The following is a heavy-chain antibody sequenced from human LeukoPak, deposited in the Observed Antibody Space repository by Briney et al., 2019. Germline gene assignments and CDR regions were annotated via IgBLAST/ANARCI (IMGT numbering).Heavy chain of an antibody. V-gene: IGHV3-30*02. Sequence: GSLRLSCAASGFTFRSYGMHWVRQAPGKGLEWVAFIRYDGSNKYYADSVKGRFTISRDNSKNTLYLQMNSLRAEDTAVYYCAKVATYESHWDYWGQGTLVTVSS. CDR3: AKVATYESHWDY. J-gene: IGHJ4*02. CDR2: IRYDGSNK. D-gene: IGHD5-12*01. CDR1: GFTFRSYG.